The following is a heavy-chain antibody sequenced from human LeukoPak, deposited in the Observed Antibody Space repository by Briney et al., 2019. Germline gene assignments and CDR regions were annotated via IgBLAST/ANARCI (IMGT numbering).Heavy chain of an antibody. CDR2: ISDSGSAT. D-gene: IGHD4-17*01. CDR1: GFTFSNYN. Sequence: GGSLRLSCAASGFTFSNYNMNWVRQAPGKGLEWVSYISDSGSATYYADSVKGRFTISRDNAKNSLSLQMNSLRDEDTGVYYCTRKGYHYGDGFDYWGQGTMVTVS. J-gene: IGHJ4*02. CDR3: TRKGYHYGDGFDY. V-gene: IGHV3-48*02.